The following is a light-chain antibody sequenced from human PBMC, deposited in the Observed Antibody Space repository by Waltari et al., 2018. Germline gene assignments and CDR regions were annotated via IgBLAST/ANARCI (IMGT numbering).Light chain of an antibody. J-gene: IGLJ1*01. CDR1: SSDVGAYNY. Sequence: QSALSQPASVSGSPGQSITISCSGSSSDVGAYNYVSWYQQHPGKAPKRVIFDVSNRPSGVSNRFSGSKSDNTASLTISGLQAEDEADYYCSSYTFSSTLVFGTGTKVTVL. CDR3: SSYTFSSTLV. V-gene: IGLV2-14*03. CDR2: DVS.